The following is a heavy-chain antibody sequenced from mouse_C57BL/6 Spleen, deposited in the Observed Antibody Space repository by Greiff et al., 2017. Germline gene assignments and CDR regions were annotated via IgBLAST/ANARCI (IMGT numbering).Heavy chain of an antibody. Sequence: EVQLLQSGPGLVKPGASVKLSCTASGFTFTDYYMYWVHQTHGKSLEWIAAISANNGGTSYNQKFKGQVTLTVDKYTSNVYMELRSLTSEDSAVYDCARVSDGMDYWGQGTSVTVSS. D-gene: IGHD3-1*01. V-gene: IGHV1-26*01. CDR1: GFTFTDYY. CDR2: ISANNGGT. J-gene: IGHJ4*01. CDR3: ARVSDGMDY.